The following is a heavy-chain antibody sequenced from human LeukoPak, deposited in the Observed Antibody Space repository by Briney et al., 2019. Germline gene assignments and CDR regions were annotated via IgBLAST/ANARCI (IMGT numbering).Heavy chain of an antibody. V-gene: IGHV3-7*03. J-gene: IGHJ4*02. CDR1: GFTFSSYW. CDR3: ARGQTTVTK. CDR2: IKQDGSEK. D-gene: IGHD4-17*01. Sequence: PRGSLRLSCAASGFTFSSYWMSWVRQAPGEGLEWVANIKQDGSEKYYVDSVKGRFTISRDNAKNSLYLQMSSLRAEDTAVYFCARGQTTVTKWGQGTLVAVSS.